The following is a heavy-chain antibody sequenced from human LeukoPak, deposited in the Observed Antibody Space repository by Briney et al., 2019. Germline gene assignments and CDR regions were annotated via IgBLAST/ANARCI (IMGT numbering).Heavy chain of an antibody. CDR1: GLTVTTTYV. CDR3: AKDRDGSSPYYIDY. Sequence: GGSLRLSCAVSGLTVTTTYVSWVRQAPGRGLEWVSSISGGGDITFYADSVKGRFTISRDNAKNTLFLQMNSLRAGDTAVYYCAKDRDGSSPYYIDYWGHGTLVTVSS. D-gene: IGHD6-6*01. V-gene: IGHV3-23*01. CDR2: ISGGGDIT. J-gene: IGHJ4*01.